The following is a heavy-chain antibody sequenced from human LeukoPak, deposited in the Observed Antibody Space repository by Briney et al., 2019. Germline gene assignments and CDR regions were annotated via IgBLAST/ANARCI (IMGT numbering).Heavy chain of an antibody. CDR3: ARDGGYYDSSGYYSYYFDY. J-gene: IGHJ4*02. Sequence: ASVKVCCKASGYTFTSYDITWVRQAPGQGLEWMGWISAYNDKTNYARNLQGRVTMTTDTSTNTAYMELRSLRSDDTAVYYCARDGGYYDSSGYYSYYFDYWGQGTLVTVSS. V-gene: IGHV1-18*01. D-gene: IGHD3-22*01. CDR1: GYTFTSYD. CDR2: ISAYNDKT.